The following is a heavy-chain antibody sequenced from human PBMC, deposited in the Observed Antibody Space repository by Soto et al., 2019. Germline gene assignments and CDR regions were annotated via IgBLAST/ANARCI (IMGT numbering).Heavy chain of an antibody. CDR3: ARDLNAFDNAGYDAFDI. D-gene: IGHD3-16*01. V-gene: IGHV3-7*01. CDR1: GFTFSNYW. Sequence: ESGGGLVQPGGSLRLSCAASGFTFSNYWMTWVRQAPGKGLEWVANIKADGSDKYYVDAVKGRFTISRDNAGSSLYLQINSLRAEDTAVYYCARDLNAFDNAGYDAFDIWGQGPMVAVSS. J-gene: IGHJ3*02. CDR2: IKADGSDK.